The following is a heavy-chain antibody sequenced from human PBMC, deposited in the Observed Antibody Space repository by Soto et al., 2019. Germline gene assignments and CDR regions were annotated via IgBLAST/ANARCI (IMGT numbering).Heavy chain of an antibody. CDR1: GFTFSSYA. V-gene: IGHV3-30-3*01. J-gene: IGHJ4*02. CDR3: ARGYCSGGSCYPGPFDY. CDR2: ISYDGSNK. D-gene: IGHD2-15*01. Sequence: QVQLVESGGGVVQPGRSLRLSCAASGFTFSSYAMHWVRQAPGKGLEWVAVISYDGSNKYYADSVKGRFTISRDNSKNTLHLQMNSLRAEDTAVYYCARGYCSGGSCYPGPFDYWGQGTLVTVSS.